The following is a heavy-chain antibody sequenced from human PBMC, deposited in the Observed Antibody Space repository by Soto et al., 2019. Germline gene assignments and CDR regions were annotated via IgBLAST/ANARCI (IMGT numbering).Heavy chain of an antibody. V-gene: IGHV4-4*02. CDR3: ARKYYYDNTGYYPDWYFDL. CDR2: VWHSGST. Sequence: QVQLEESGPGLVKPSGTLSLTCAVSGGSVSKNTWWSWVRQPPGKGLEWIGEVWHSGSTTYNPSLKSRVTVSVDKSKNQFSLRLSSVTAADMAVYYCARKYYYDNTGYYPDWYFDLWGRGTPVTVSS. D-gene: IGHD3-22*01. J-gene: IGHJ2*01. CDR1: GGSVSKNTW.